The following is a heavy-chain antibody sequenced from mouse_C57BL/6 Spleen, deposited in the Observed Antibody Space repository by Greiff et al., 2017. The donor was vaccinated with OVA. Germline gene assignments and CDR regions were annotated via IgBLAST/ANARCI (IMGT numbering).Heavy chain of an antibody. CDR1: GYAFSSSW. V-gene: IGHV1-82*01. Sequence: VQLVESGPELVKPGASVKISCKASGYAFSSSWMNWVKQRPGKGLEWIGRIYPGDGDTNYNGKFKGKATLTADKSSSTAYMQLSSLTAEDSAIYVCARAGESGTNYYGMDYWGQGTSVTVSS. CDR2: IYPGDGDT. J-gene: IGHJ4*01. D-gene: IGHD4-1*01. CDR3: ARAGESGTNYYGMDY.